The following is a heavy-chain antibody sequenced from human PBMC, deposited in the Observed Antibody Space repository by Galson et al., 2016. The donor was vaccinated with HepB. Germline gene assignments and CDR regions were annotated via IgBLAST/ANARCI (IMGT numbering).Heavy chain of an antibody. CDR3: ARYSPATDY. D-gene: IGHD1-26*01. CDR1: GFAFSDYF. J-gene: IGHJ4*02. Sequence: SLRLSCAASGFAFSDYFMHWVRQAPGKGLEWVAVISKDVVNKYYADSVKGRFTISRDNSKNKLYLQMNSRRTEDTAVYYCARYSPATDYWGQGTLVTVSS. V-gene: IGHV3-30*04. CDR2: ISKDVVNK.